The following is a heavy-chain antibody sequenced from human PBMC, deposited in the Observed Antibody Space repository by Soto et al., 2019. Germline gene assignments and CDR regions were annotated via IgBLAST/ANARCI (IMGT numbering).Heavy chain of an antibody. J-gene: IGHJ5*02. V-gene: IGHV4-34*01. CDR2: INHSGST. Sequence: SETLSLTCAVYGGSFSGYYWSWIRQPPGKGLEWIGEINHSGSTNYNPSLKSRVTISVDTSKNQFSLKLSSVTAADTAVYYCARDGVPLYYYGSGNNWFDPWGQGTLVTVSS. CDR1: GGSFSGYY. CDR3: ARDGVPLYYYGSGNNWFDP. D-gene: IGHD3-10*01.